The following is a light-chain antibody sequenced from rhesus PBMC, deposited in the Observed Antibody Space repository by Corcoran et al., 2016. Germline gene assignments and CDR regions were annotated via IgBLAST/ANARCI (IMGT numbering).Light chain of an antibody. CDR3: EQTLQTPFT. CDR2: LVS. Sequence: DIVMTQTPLSLSVTPGEPASISCRSSQILLHSNGYTYLLWYLQKPGQSPQLLIYLVSTRASGVPDRFSGRGSGTEFTLKISRVEAEDVGVYYCEQTLQTPFTFGPGTKLDIK. J-gene: IGKJ3*01. CDR1: QILLHSNGYTY. V-gene: IGKV2-78*01.